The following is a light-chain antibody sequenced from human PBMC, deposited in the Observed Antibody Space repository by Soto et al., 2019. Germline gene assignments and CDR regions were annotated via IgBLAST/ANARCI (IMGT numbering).Light chain of an antibody. Sequence: DIHMTQSPSTLSASVGDRVTITCRPSQTISSWLAWYQQKPGRAPNLLIYDASSLESGVPSRFSGSGSGTEFTLTISSLQPDDFATYFCQQYSSYPWTFGQGTKV. J-gene: IGKJ1*01. CDR2: DAS. CDR1: QTISSW. V-gene: IGKV1-5*01. CDR3: QQYSSYPWT.